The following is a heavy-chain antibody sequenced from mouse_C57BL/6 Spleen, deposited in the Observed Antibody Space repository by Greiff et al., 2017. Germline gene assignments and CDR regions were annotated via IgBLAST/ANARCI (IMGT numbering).Heavy chain of an antibody. CDR3: ALYGSSYSAWFAY. CDR2: INPNNGGT. J-gene: IGHJ3*01. D-gene: IGHD1-1*01. Sequence: EVQLHQSGPELVKPGASVKISCKASGYTFTDYYMNWVKQSHGKSLEWIGDINPNNGGTSYNQKFKGKATLTVDKSSSTAYMELRSLTSEDSAVYYCALYGSSYSAWFAYWGQGTLVTVSA. V-gene: IGHV1-26*01. CDR1: GYTFTDYY.